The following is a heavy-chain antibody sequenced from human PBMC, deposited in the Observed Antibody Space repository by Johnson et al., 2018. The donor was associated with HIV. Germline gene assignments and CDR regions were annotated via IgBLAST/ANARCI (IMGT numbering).Heavy chain of an antibody. CDR2: IKSKTDGGTT. CDR1: GFTVSRNY. CDR3: ARERQGAAVGDGFDV. D-gene: IGHD6-19*01. J-gene: IGHJ3*01. V-gene: IGHV3-15*01. Sequence: EVQLVESGGGLIQSGGSLRLSCAASGFTVSRNYMSWVRQAPGKGLEWVGRIKSKTDGGTTDYAAPVKGRFTISRDDSKNTLYLQMNSLRAEDSAVYYCARERQGAAVGDGFDVWGQGTMVTVSS.